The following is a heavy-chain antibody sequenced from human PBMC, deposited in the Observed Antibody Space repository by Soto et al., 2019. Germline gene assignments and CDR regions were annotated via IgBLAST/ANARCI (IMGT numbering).Heavy chain of an antibody. CDR3: ARGDTHQLLRGWFAP. D-gene: IGHD2-2*01. V-gene: IGHV1-69*01. Sequence: QVQLVQSGAEVKKPGSSVNVSCKASGGTFSSFAFSWVRQAPGQGLEWMGDIIPIFGRTHYAQKFQGRVTITADESTFTAYMELSSLTSDDTAVYYCARGDTHQLLRGWFAPWGQGTLVIVSS. CDR1: GGTFSSFA. CDR2: IIPIFGRT. J-gene: IGHJ5*02.